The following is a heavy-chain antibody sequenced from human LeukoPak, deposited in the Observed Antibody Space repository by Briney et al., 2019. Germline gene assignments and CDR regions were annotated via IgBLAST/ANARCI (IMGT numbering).Heavy chain of an antibody. V-gene: IGHV1-2*02. Sequence: GASVKVSCKASGYTFTGYYIHWVRQAPGQGLEWMGWINPNSGGTNYAQKFQGRVTMTRDTSISTAYMELSRLRSDDTAVYYCARERGGADIVVVVAATGDFDYWGQGTLVTVSS. CDR2: INPNSGGT. J-gene: IGHJ4*02. D-gene: IGHD2-15*01. CDR3: ARERGGADIVVVVAATGDFDY. CDR1: GYTFTGYY.